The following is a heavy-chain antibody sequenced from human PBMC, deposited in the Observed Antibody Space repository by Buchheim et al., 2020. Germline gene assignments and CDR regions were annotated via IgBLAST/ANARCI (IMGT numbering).Heavy chain of an antibody. V-gene: IGHV3-30*04. CDR2: ISYDGSNK. J-gene: IGHJ5*02. CDR1: GFTFSSYA. D-gene: IGHD2-15*01. CDR3: ARERASDIVVVVAASDKTSDNWFDP. Sequence: QVQLVESGGGVVQPGRSLRLSCAASGFTFSSYAMHWVRQAPGKGLEWVAVISYDGSNKYYADSVKGRFTISSDNSKHTVYLQMNSLRAVDTDVYYWARERASDIVVVVAASDKTSDNWFDPWGQGTL.